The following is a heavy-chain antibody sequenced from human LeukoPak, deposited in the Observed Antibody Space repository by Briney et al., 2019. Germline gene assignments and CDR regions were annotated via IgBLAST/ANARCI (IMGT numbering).Heavy chain of an antibody. D-gene: IGHD3-22*01. Sequence: SEALSLTCTVSGGFISSISYYWAWIRQPPGKGLEWIGSIYYRGSTYYNPSLKSRVTISVDTSKNQFSLNLSSVTAADTAVYYCAREPYDSSGYGYFDIWGQGTMVTVSS. CDR2: IYYRGST. CDR1: GGFISSISYY. J-gene: IGHJ3*02. V-gene: IGHV4-39*07. CDR3: AREPYDSSGYGYFDI.